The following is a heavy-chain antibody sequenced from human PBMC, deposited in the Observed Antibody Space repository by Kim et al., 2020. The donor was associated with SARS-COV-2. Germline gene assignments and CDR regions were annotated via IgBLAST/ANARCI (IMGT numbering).Heavy chain of an antibody. Sequence: SETLSLTCTVSGGSISSSSYYWGWIRQPPGKGLEWIGSIYYSGSTYYNPSLKSRVTISVDTSKNQFSLKLSSVTAADTAVYYCARPRGYSYHHAQDAFDIWGQGTMVTVSS. CDR3: ARPRGYSYHHAQDAFDI. V-gene: IGHV4-39*01. CDR2: IYYSGST. CDR1: GGSISSSSYY. J-gene: IGHJ3*02. D-gene: IGHD5-18*01.